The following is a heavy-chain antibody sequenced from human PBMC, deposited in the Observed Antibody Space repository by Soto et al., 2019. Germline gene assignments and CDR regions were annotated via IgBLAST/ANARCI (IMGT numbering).Heavy chain of an antibody. CDR2: IIPIFGTA. Sequence: QVQLVQSGAEVKKPGSSVKVSCKASGGTFSSYAISWVRQAPGQGLEWMGGIIPIFGTANYAQKFQGRVTITADESTSTAYMELSSLISEDTAVYYCASWLGAYYYYGMDVWGQGTTVTVSS. CDR3: ASWLGAYYYYGMDV. J-gene: IGHJ6*02. D-gene: IGHD3-10*01. CDR1: GGTFSSYA. V-gene: IGHV1-69*12.